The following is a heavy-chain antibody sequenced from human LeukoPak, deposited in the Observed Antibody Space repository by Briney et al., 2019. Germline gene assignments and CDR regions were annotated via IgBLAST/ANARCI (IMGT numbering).Heavy chain of an antibody. CDR3: ARNISGDSNLDC. D-gene: IGHD4-17*01. J-gene: IGHJ4*02. CDR2: IDPSDSYT. CDR1: GYSFTSHW. Sequence: SLKISSKASGYSFTSHWNRWVRQLPRKGLEWVGGIDPSDSYTNYSPSFQGHVTISADKSISTAYLQWSSLKASDTAMYYCARNISGDSNLDCWGQGTLVTVSS. V-gene: IGHV5-10-1*01.